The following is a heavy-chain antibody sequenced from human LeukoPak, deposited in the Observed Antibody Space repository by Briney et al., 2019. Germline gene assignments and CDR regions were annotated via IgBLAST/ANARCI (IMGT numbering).Heavy chain of an antibody. CDR3: ARVSPYDADNYDYVWGSFDY. Sequence: ASVTVSCTASGGTFSSYAISWVRQAPGQGLEWMGGIIPIFGTANYAQKFQGRVTITADESTSTAYMELSSLRSEDTAVYYCARVSPYDADNYDYVWGSFDYWGQGTLVTVSS. CDR1: GGTFSSYA. V-gene: IGHV1-69*13. J-gene: IGHJ4*02. D-gene: IGHD3-16*01. CDR2: IIPIFGTA.